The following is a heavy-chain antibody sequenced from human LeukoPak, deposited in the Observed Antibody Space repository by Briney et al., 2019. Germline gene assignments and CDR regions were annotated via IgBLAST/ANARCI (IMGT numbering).Heavy chain of an antibody. D-gene: IGHD1-1*01. J-gene: IGHJ6*02. CDR2: INPSGGST. CDR1: GYTFTSYY. CDR3: ARDLDSSNNWNYYYYGMDV. Sequence: ASVKVSCKASGYTFTSYYMHWVRQAPGQGLEWMGIINPSGGSTSYAQKFQGRVTIIRDTSASTAYMELSSLRSEDTAVYYCARDLDSSNNWNYYYYGMDVWGQGTTVTVSS. V-gene: IGHV1-46*01.